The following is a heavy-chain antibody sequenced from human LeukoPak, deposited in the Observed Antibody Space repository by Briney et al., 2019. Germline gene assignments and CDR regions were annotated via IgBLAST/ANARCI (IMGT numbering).Heavy chain of an antibody. V-gene: IGHV1-8*01. CDR2: MNPNSGNT. CDR1: GYTFTSYD. D-gene: IGHD1-7*01. J-gene: IGHJ4*02. Sequence: ASVKVSCKASGYTFTSYDINWVRQATGQGLEWMGWMNPNSGNTGYAQKFQGRVTMTRNTSISTAYMELSSLRSEDTAVYYCARVKSRRTGTTASYYFDYWGQGTLVTVSS. CDR3: ARVKSRRTGTTASYYFDY.